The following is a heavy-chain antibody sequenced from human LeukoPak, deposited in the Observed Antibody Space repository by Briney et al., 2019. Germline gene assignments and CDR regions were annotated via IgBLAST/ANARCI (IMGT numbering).Heavy chain of an antibody. J-gene: IGHJ1*01. CDR3: ARVGPYYYDSSGYLYFQH. D-gene: IGHD3-22*01. Sequence: SETLSLTCTVSGGSISSYYWSWIRQPPGQGLEWIGYIYYSGSTNYNPSLKSRVTISVDTSKNQFSLKLSSVTAADTAVSYCARVGPYYYDSSGYLYFQHWGQGTLVTVSS. CDR1: GGSISSYY. CDR2: IYYSGST. V-gene: IGHV4-59*01.